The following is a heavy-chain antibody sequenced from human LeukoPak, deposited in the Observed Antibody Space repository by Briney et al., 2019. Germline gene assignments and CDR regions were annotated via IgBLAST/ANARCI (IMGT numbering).Heavy chain of an antibody. D-gene: IGHD4-17*01. CDR3: ARDGDYVFGYYYYYGMDV. J-gene: IGHJ6*02. CDR1: GYTFSNHG. CDR2: INAGNGNT. V-gene: IGHV1-3*01. Sequence: ASVKVSCKASGYTFSNHGVSWVRQAPGQRLEWMGWINAGNGNTKYSQKFQGRVTITRDTSASTAYMELSSLRSEDTAVYYCARDGDYVFGYYYYYGMDVWGQGTTVTVSS.